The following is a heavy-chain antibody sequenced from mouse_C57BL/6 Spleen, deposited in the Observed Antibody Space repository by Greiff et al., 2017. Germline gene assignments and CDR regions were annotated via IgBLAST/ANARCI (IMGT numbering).Heavy chain of an antibody. Sequence: EVKVVESGGGLVKPGGSLKLSCAASGFTFSSYAMSWVRQTPEKRLEWVATISDGGSYTYYPDNVKGRFTISRDNAKNNLYLQMSHLKSEDTAMYYCASSYYGSSFDYWGQGTTLTVSS. J-gene: IGHJ2*01. CDR2: ISDGGSYT. D-gene: IGHD1-1*01. CDR3: ASSYYGSSFDY. CDR1: GFTFSSYA. V-gene: IGHV5-4*03.